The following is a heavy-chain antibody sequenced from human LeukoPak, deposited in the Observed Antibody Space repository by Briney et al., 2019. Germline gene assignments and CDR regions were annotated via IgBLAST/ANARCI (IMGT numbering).Heavy chain of an antibody. Sequence: GGSLRLSCVGSGFTSIAYALTWARQAPGKGLEWVSGIRGGGVTTYYADSVKGRFTISRDNSKNTLYLQMNSLRADDTAIYYCARNQQLGGHSYYYYGMDVWGQGTTVTVSS. D-gene: IGHD3-16*01. J-gene: IGHJ6*02. CDR1: GFTSIAYA. CDR3: ARNQQLGGHSYYYYGMDV. V-gene: IGHV3-23*01. CDR2: IRGGGVTT.